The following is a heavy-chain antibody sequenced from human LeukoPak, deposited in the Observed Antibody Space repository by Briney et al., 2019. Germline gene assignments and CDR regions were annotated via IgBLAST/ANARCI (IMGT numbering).Heavy chain of an antibody. CDR3: ARDAYGDAIDY. V-gene: IGHV3-15*01. CDR2: IKSKTDGGTT. D-gene: IGHD4-17*01. CDR1: GFTFSNAW. J-gene: IGHJ4*02. Sequence: GGSLRLSCAASGFTFSNAWMSWVRQAPGKGLEWVGRIKSKTDGGTTDFAAPVKGRFTISRDDSKNTLYLQMNSLKTEGTAVYYCARDAYGDAIDYWGQGTLVTVSS.